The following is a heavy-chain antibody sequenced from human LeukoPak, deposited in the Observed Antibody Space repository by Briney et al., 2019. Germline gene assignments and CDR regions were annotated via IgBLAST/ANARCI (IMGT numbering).Heavy chain of an antibody. V-gene: IGHV3-30-3*01. CDR1: GFTFSSYA. J-gene: IGHJ3*02. CDR3: AREELRDDAFDI. Sequence: PGGSLRLSCATSGFTFSSYAMHWVRQAPGKGLEWVAVISYDGSNKYYADSVKGRFTISRDNSKNTLYLQMNSLRAEDTAVYYCAREELRDDAFDIWGQGTMVTVSS. CDR2: ISYDGSNK. D-gene: IGHD1-26*01.